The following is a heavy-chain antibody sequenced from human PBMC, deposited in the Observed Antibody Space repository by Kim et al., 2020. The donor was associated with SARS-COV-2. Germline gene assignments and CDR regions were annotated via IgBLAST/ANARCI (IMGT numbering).Heavy chain of an antibody. CDR3: ATTRNIALSGNFDC. Sequence: YTERFQSRVTITRDTTASTIYMELSSLRSEATAVYYCATTRNIALSGNFDCWGQGTLVTVSS. J-gene: IGHJ4*02. V-gene: IGHV1-3*01. D-gene: IGHD6-19*01.